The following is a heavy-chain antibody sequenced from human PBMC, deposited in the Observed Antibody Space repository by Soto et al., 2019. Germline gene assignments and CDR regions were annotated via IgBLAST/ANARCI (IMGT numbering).Heavy chain of an antibody. CDR2: ISGSGGST. J-gene: IGHJ5*02. Sequence: PGGSLRLSCAASGFTFSSYAMSWVRQAPGKGLEWVSAISGSGGSTYYADSVKGRFTISRDNSKNTLYLQMNSLRAEDAAVYYCAKVSSSSWYSPAWGQGTLVTVSS. D-gene: IGHD6-13*01. CDR1: GFTFSSYA. V-gene: IGHV3-23*01. CDR3: AKVSSSSWYSPA.